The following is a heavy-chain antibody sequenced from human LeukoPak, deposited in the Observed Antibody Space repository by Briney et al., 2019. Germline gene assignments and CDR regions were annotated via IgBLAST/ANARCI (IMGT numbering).Heavy chain of an antibody. CDR3: ARDGPVAGVELDQ. J-gene: IGHJ4*02. V-gene: IGHV3-20*04. CDR1: GFPFDNYG. D-gene: IGHD6-19*01. CDR2: ITWNGGIT. Sequence: GGSLRLSCAASGFPFDNYGMAWVRQAPGKGLEWVSGITWNGGITAYADSVKGRFTISRDNAKSSLYLQMNSLRAEDTALYYCARDGPVAGVELDQWGQGTLVTVSS.